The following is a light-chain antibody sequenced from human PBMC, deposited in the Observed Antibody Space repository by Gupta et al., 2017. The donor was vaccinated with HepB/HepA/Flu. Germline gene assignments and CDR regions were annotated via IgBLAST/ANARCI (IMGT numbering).Light chain of an antibody. V-gene: IGLV1-40*01. Sequence: QSVLTQPPSVSGAPGQRVIISCTGSSPNIGADYDVHWYQQVPGTAPKLLIYGNSHRPSGVPDRFSGSRSGTSASLAITGLQADDEADYYCQSYDSSLSGSKVFGGGTKLTVL. CDR3: QSYDSSLSGSKV. CDR1: SPNIGADYD. CDR2: GNS. J-gene: IGLJ3*02.